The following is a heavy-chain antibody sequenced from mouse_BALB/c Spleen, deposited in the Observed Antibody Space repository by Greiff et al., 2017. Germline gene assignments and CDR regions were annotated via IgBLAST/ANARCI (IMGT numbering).Heavy chain of an antibody. CDR2: ISSGGSYT. CDR3: TRGRGYDGPYWYFDV. CDR1: GFTFSSYT. D-gene: IGHD2-14*01. V-gene: IGHV5-6-4*01. Sequence: EVQRVESGGGLVKPGGSLKLSCAASGFTFSSYTMSWVRQTPEKRLEWVATISSGGSYTYYPDSVKGRFTISRDNAKNTLYLQMSSLKSEDTAMYYCTRGRGYDGPYWYFDVWGAGTTVTVSS. J-gene: IGHJ1*01.